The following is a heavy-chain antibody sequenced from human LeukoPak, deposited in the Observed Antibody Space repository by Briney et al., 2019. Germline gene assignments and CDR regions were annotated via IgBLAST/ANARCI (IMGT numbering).Heavy chain of an antibody. D-gene: IGHD1-14*01. CDR2: NSGSGGST. CDR1: GFTFSSYV. CDR3: AKGGPDDY. J-gene: IGHJ4*02. Sequence: QTGGSLRLSCAASGFTFSSYVMSWVRQAPGKGLEWVSSNSGSGGSTYYADSVKGRFTISRDNSKNTLYLQMNSLRADDTAVYYCAKGGPDDYWGQGTLVTVSS. V-gene: IGHV3-23*01.